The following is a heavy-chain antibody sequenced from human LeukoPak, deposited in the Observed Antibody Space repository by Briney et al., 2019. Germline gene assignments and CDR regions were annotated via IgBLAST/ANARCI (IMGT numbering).Heavy chain of an antibody. CDR3: STWNYVEY. CDR2: ISNSGGDT. CDR1: GFTFSSYA. J-gene: IGHJ4*02. Sequence: GGSLRLSCAASGFTFSSYATSWVRQAPGKRLEWVSAISNSGGDTSYSDSVKGRFTISRDNSKSTLYLQMNSQRAEDTAIYYCSTWNYVEYWGQGTLVTVSS. D-gene: IGHD2-2*01. V-gene: IGHV3-23*01.